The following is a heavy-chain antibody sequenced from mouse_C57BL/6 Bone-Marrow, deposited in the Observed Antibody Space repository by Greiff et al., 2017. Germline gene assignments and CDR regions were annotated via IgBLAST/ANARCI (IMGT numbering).Heavy chain of an antibody. CDR3: ARENYYYGSSYERVTRYFDV. V-gene: IGHV1-81*01. D-gene: IGHD1-1*01. CDR2: IYPRSGNT. CDR1: GYTFTSYG. J-gene: IGHJ1*03. Sequence: QVQLQQSGAELARPGASVKLSCKASGYTFTSYGISWVKQRTGQGLEWIGEIYPRSGNTYYNEKFKGKATLTADKSSSTAYMELRSLTSEDSAVYFCARENYYYGSSYERVTRYFDVWGTGTTVTVSS.